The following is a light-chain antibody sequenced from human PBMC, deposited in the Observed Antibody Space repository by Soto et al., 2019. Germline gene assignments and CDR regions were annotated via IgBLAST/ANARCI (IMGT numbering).Light chain of an antibody. V-gene: IGLV2-11*01. Sequence: QTALTQPRYGSVQTGQLVTISCSGTNCDVGVYNYVSWYQQYPGNAPKIMIYDVSTRPSGVPDPFSGSTSENRASLTISGPQAEDEADFYWCSYAGSDTVGFG. CDR2: DVS. J-gene: IGLJ1*01. CDR1: NCDVGVYNY. CDR3: CSYAGSDTVG.